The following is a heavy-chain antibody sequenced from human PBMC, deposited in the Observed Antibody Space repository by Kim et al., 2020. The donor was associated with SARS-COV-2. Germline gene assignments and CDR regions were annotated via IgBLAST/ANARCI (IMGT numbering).Heavy chain of an antibody. J-gene: IGHJ6*01. CDR3: ARVGTAGTLYYYYGLD. D-gene: IGHD6-13*01. Sequence: SETLSLTCTVSGGSITSDSYYWSWIRQHPGKGLEWIGYIYYSGSTYYNPSLKSRVTISLDTSKNQFSLKLSSVTAADTAIYFCARVGTAGTLYYYYGLD. V-gene: IGHV4-31*03. CDR1: GGSITSDSYY. CDR2: IYYSGST.